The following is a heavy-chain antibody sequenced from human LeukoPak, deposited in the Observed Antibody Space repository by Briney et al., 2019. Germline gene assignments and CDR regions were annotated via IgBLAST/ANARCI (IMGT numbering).Heavy chain of an antibody. CDR2: INHSGST. J-gene: IGHJ4*02. Sequence: PSETLSLTCAVYGGSISGYYWSWIRQPAGKGLEWIGEINHSGSTNYNPSLKSRVTISVDTSKNQFSLKLSSVTAADTAVYYCARVPTDPRYFDYWGQGTLVTVSS. D-gene: IGHD4-17*01. CDR3: ARVPTDPRYFDY. V-gene: IGHV4-34*01. CDR1: GGSISGYY.